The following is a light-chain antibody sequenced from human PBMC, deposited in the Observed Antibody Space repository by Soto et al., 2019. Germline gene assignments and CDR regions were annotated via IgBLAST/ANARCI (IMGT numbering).Light chain of an antibody. J-gene: IGKJ1*01. CDR2: GAS. Sequence: DIVLTQSPGTLSLSPGERATLSCRASQSVSSDYFAWYQQKPGQAPRLLIYGASTRAAGIPDRFTGSGSGTDFTLTISSLEPEDLAVYYCKQYGNSPPWTFGQGTKVEIK. CDR3: KQYGNSPPWT. V-gene: IGKV3-20*01. CDR1: QSVSSDY.